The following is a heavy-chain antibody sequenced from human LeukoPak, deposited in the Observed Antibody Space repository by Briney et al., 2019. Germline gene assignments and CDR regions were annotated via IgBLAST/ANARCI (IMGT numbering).Heavy chain of an antibody. CDR1: GGSISRSPYY. D-gene: IGHD3-22*01. Sequence: PSETLSLTCTVSGGSISRSPYYWGWIRQPPGKGLEWIGYIYHSGSTYYNPSLKSRVTISVDRSKNQFSLKLSSVTAADTAVYYCARATSVNYYDSSGPFRYFDLWGRGTLVTVSS. CDR3: ARATSVNYYDSSGPFRYFDL. V-gene: IGHV4-30-2*01. CDR2: IYHSGST. J-gene: IGHJ2*01.